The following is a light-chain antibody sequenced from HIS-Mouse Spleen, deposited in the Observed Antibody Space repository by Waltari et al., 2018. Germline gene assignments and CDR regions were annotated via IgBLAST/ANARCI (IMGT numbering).Light chain of an antibody. Sequence: QSVLTQPPSASGTPGQRVTISCSGSSSNIGSNYVYWYQQRQGTAPKLHIYRNDQRPAGVPDRFAGSKYGTSASLASSGLRSEDEADYYCAAWDDSLSGPVFGGGTKLTVL. CDR3: AAWDDSLSGPV. V-gene: IGLV1-47*01. CDR2: RND. J-gene: IGLJ2*01. CDR1: SSNIGSNY.